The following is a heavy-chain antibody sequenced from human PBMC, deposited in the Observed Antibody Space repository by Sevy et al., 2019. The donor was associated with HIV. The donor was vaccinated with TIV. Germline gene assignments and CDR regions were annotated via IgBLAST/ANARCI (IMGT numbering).Heavy chain of an antibody. V-gene: IGHV1-24*01. Sequence: ASVKVSCKVSGYTLTKLSMHWVRQAPGKRLEWMGGFDPEDGETIYAQKFQGRVTMTEDTSTDTAYMELSSLRSEDTAVYYCATPKYVGYDYESLDIWGQGTMVTVSS. CDR2: FDPEDGET. D-gene: IGHD5-12*01. CDR3: ATPKYVGYDYESLDI. CDR1: GYTLTKLS. J-gene: IGHJ3*02.